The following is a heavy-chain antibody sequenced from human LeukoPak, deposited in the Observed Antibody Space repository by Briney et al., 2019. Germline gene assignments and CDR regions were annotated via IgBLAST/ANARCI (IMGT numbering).Heavy chain of an antibody. D-gene: IGHD3-22*01. CDR3: AKEKSGKAYDSNGFDY. CDR2: ISDDGSNK. V-gene: IGHV3-30*18. J-gene: IGHJ4*02. Sequence: GGFLRSSCAASGFSFSTYGMNWGRQAPGKGLEWVATISDDGSNKYYADSVKGRFTIARDNSKNTLYLQMNSLRAEDTAVYYCAKEKSGKAYDSNGFDYWGQGTLVTVSS. CDR1: GFSFSTYG.